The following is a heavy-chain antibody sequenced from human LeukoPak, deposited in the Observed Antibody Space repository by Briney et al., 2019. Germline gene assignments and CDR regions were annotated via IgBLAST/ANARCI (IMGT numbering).Heavy chain of an antibody. V-gene: IGHV3-23*01. CDR2: ISGSGGST. J-gene: IGHJ4*02. CDR3: AKGHGYCSSTSCYGVFQY. Sequence: GGSLRLSCAASGFTFSSYAMSWVRQAPGKGLEWVSAISGSGGSTYYADSVKGRFTISRDNSKNTLYLQMNSLRAEDTAVYYCAKGHGYCSSTSCYGVFQYWGQGTLVTASS. CDR1: GFTFSSYA. D-gene: IGHD2-2*01.